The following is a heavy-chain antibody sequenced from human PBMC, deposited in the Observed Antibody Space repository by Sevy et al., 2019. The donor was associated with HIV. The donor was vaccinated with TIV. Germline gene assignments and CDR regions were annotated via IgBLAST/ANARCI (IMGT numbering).Heavy chain of an antibody. CDR3: ATWMYDLWSASRRPPFDY. D-gene: IGHD3-3*01. Sequence: GGSLRLSCAASGFTFSTYSMNWVRQAPGKGLEWVSSISSSQRFIYYTHSVKGRFTSSRDNAKDSLYLQMNSLRAEDTAVYYCATWMYDLWSASRRPPFDYWGQGALVTVSS. J-gene: IGHJ4*02. V-gene: IGHV3-21*01. CDR2: ISSSQRFI. CDR1: GFTFSTYS.